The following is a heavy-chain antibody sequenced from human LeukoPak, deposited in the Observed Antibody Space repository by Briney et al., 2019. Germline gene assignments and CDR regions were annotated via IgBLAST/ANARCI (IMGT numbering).Heavy chain of an antibody. J-gene: IGHJ4*02. Sequence: GGSLRLSCAASGFTFSDYYMSWIRQAPGKGLEWVSYIRSSGSTIYYADSVKGRFTISRDNAKNSLYLQMNSLRAEDTAVYYCARVMPRLRYFLESYYFDYWGQGTLVTVSS. V-gene: IGHV3-11*04. CDR2: IRSSGSTI. CDR1: GFTFSDYY. D-gene: IGHD3-9*01. CDR3: ARVMPRLRYFLESYYFDY.